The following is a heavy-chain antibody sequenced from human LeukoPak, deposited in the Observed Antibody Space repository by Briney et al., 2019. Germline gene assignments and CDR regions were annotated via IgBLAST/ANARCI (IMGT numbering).Heavy chain of an antibody. V-gene: IGHV4-39*07. J-gene: IGHJ3*02. CDR1: GGSISSSSYY. Sequence: SETLSLTCTVSGGSISSSSYYWGWIRQPPGKGLEWIGSIYYSGSTYYNPSLKSRVTISVDTSKNQFSLKLSSVTAADTAVYYCARENYYDSSGDDAFDIWGQGTMVTVSS. CDR3: ARENYYDSSGDDAFDI. CDR2: IYYSGST. D-gene: IGHD3-22*01.